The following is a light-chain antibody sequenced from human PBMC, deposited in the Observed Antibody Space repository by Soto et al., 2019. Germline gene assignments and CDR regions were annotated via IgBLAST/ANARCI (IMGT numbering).Light chain of an antibody. J-gene: IGKJ1*01. CDR2: AAS. CDR3: QQSHNWPRT. Sequence: DIQMTQSPSTLSASVGDRVTITCLASQSISSYLNWYQQKPGKAPKLLIYAASSLQSGVPSRFSGSGSGTDFTLTISSLEPEDFAVYYCQQSHNWPRTFGQGTKVDIK. CDR1: QSISSY. V-gene: IGKV1-39*01.